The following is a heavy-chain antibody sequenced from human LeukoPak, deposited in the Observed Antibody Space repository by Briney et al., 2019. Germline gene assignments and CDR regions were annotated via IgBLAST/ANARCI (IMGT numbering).Heavy chain of an antibody. J-gene: IGHJ4*02. CDR2: IYYSGST. V-gene: IGHV4-31*03. CDR3: ARDGRTTPGGFDY. D-gene: IGHD2/OR15-2a*01. Sequence: PSQTPSLTCTVSGGSISSGSYYWSWIRQHPGKGLEWIGYIYYSGSTYYNPSLKSRVTISVDTSKNQFSLKLSSVTAADTAVYYCARDGRTTPGGFDYWGQGTLVTVSS. CDR1: GGSISSGSYY.